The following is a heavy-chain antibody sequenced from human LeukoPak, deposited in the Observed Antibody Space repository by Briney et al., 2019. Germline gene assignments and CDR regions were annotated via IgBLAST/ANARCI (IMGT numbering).Heavy chain of an antibody. D-gene: IGHD3-3*01. Sequence: GGSLRLSCAASGFTFSSYSMNWVRRAPGKGLEWVSSISSSSSYIYYADSVKGRFTISRDNAKNSLYLQMNSLRAEDTAVYYCARDLNDFWSGYYTGGDYWGQGTLVTVSS. CDR1: GFTFSSYS. CDR3: ARDLNDFWSGYYTGGDY. V-gene: IGHV3-21*01. J-gene: IGHJ4*02. CDR2: ISSSSSYI.